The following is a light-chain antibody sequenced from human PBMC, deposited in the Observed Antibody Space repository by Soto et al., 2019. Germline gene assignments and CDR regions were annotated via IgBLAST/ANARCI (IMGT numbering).Light chain of an antibody. J-gene: IGKJ4*02. Sequence: DIQMTQSPSTLSASVGDRVIITCRASQSTGTLLAWYQKKPGTAPVLLIYDVSRLESGVPSRFSGSGSGTEFTLNISSLQPDDFATYYCQQYFSYPRTFGGGTKVEIK. CDR1: QSTGTL. V-gene: IGKV1-5*01. CDR2: DVS. CDR3: QQYFSYPRT.